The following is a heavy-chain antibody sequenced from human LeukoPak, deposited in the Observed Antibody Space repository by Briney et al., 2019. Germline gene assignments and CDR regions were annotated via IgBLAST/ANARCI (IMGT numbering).Heavy chain of an antibody. CDR3: ARDSGRKGGWYHY. J-gene: IGHJ4*02. V-gene: IGHV1-69*13. CDR2: IIPIFGTA. D-gene: IGHD6-19*01. CDR1: GGTFSNYA. Sequence: SVKVSFKASGGTFSNYAISWVRQAPGQGLEWMGGIIPIFGTANYAQKFQGRVTITADESTSTAYMELSSLRSEDTAVYYCARDSGRKGGWYHYWGQGTLVTVSS.